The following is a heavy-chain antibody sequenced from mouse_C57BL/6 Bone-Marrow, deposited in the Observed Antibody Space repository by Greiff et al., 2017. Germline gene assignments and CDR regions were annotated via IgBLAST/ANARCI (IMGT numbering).Heavy chain of an antibody. CDR3: ARSLYDGSFDY. CDR2: LYPGSGST. D-gene: IGHD2-12*01. J-gene: IGHJ2*01. V-gene: IGHV1-55*01. Sequence: VQLQQPGAELVKPGASVKMSCKASGYTFTSYWITWVKQRPGQGLEWIGDLYPGSGSTNYNEKFKSKATLTVDTSSSTAYMKLSRLTSEDTAVYYWARSLYDGSFDYWGRGTTLTVTA. CDR1: GYTFTSYW.